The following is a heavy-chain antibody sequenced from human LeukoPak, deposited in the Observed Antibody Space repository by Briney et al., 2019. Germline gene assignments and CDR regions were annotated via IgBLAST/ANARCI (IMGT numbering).Heavy chain of an antibody. Sequence: GGSLRLSCAASGFTFSSYSMNWVRQAPGKGLEWVSSISSSSSYIYYADSVKGRFTISRDNAKNSLYLQMNSLRAEDTAVYYCARDPAQLGLEDGMDVWGQGTTVTVSS. V-gene: IGHV3-21*01. J-gene: IGHJ6*02. D-gene: IGHD2-2*01. CDR1: GFTFSSYS. CDR2: ISSSSSYI. CDR3: ARDPAQLGLEDGMDV.